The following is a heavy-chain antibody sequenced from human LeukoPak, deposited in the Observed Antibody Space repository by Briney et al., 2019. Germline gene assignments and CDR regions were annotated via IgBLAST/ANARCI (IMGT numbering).Heavy chain of an antibody. CDR2: IIPILGIA. CDR1: GGTFSSYA. Sequence: SVKVSCKASGGTFSSYAISWVRQAPGQGLEWMGRIIPILGIANYAQKFQGRVTITADKSTSTAYMELSSLRSEDTAVYYCARGRKGITMVRGIREDAFDIWGQGTMVTVSS. J-gene: IGHJ3*02. D-gene: IGHD3-10*01. CDR3: ARGRKGITMVRGIREDAFDI. V-gene: IGHV1-69*04.